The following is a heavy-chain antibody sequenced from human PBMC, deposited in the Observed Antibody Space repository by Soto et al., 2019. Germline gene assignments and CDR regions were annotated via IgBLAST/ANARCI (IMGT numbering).Heavy chain of an antibody. J-gene: IGHJ4*02. V-gene: IGHV4-4*02. CDR2: ILHTGSS. CDR3: ARPPRRAGGRWYFDY. D-gene: IGHD2-15*01. CDR1: GDSFSSANW. Sequence: SETLSLTCAVSGDSFSSANWWTWVRQPPGKGLEWIGDILHTGSSNLSPSLQSRVTISVDTSKNQFSLNLTSVTATDTAVYYCARPPRRAGGRWYFDYWGQGAWVTVSS.